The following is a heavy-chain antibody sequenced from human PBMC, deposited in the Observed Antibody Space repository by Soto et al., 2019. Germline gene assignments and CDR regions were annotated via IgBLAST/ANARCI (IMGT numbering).Heavy chain of an antibody. D-gene: IGHD1-7*01. CDR1: GYTLTELS. V-gene: IGHV1-24*01. Sequence: ASVNVSCKVSGYTLTELSMHWVRQAPGKGLEWIGGFDPEDGETIYAQKFQGRVTMTEDTSTDTAYMELSSLRSEDTAVYYCATGGWNFNWFDPWGQGTLVTVSS. CDR2: FDPEDGET. CDR3: ATGGWNFNWFDP. J-gene: IGHJ5*02.